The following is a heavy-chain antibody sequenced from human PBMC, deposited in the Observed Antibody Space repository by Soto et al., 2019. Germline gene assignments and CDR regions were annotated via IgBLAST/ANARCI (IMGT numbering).Heavy chain of an antibody. J-gene: IGHJ4*02. Sequence: GGSLRLSCAASGFTFNSNGMNWVRRAPGKGLEWVSTISGSGGGTYYADSVKGRFTISRDNSKNMLYLQMNSLRAEDTAVYYCAKGLITVSHLNYWGQGTLVTVSS. V-gene: IGHV3-23*01. CDR2: ISGSGGGT. CDR3: AKGLITVSHLNY. D-gene: IGHD4-17*01. CDR1: GFTFNSNG.